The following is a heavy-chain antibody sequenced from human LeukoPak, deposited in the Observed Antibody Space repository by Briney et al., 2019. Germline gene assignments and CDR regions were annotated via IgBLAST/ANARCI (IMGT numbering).Heavy chain of an antibody. CDR2: IRGKANSYAT. Sequence: GGSLRLSCAASGFIFSASDIHWVRQASGNGLEWVGRIRGKANSYATAYAASVQGRFSISRDDSKSTAYLQMDSLTTEDTAVYYCTRLTTINAIDVWGQGTTVTVSS. D-gene: IGHD4-17*01. CDR1: GFIFSASD. CDR3: TRLTTINAIDV. J-gene: IGHJ6*02. V-gene: IGHV3-73*01.